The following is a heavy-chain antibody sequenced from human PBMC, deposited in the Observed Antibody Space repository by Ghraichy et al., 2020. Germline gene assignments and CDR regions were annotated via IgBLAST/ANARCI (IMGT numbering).Heavy chain of an antibody. CDR1: GFSLSTSGVG. CDR2: IYWNDDK. D-gene: IGHD4/OR15-4a*01. CDR3: AHLTNSGTLGY. V-gene: IGHV2-5*01. J-gene: IGHJ4*02. Sequence: SGPTLVKPTQTLTLTCTFSGFSLSTSGVGVGWIRQPPGKALEWLALIYWNDDKRYSPSPKSRLTITKDTSKNQVVLTMTNMDPVDTATYYCAHLTNSGTLGYWGQGTLVTVSS.